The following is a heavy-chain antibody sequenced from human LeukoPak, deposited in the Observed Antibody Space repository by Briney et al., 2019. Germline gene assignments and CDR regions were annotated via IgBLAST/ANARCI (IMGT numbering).Heavy chain of an antibody. Sequence: PSETLSLTCTVSGGSISSYYWSWIRQPPGKGLEWIGYIYYSGSTNYNPSLKSRVTISVDTSKNQFSLKLSSVTAADTAVYYCARDGGRLVGDYYYMDVWGKGTTVTVSS. D-gene: IGHD2-21*01. V-gene: IGHV4-59*01. CDR3: ARDGGRLVGDYYYMDV. J-gene: IGHJ6*03. CDR1: GGSISSYY. CDR2: IYYSGST.